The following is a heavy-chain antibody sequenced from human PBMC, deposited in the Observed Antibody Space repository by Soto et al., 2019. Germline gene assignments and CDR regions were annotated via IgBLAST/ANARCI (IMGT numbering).Heavy chain of an antibody. Sequence: SETLCVTCTVAGGFSSAHYWSWIRQTKGKGLERLGYIFFTGNTKYNPSLKSRLSLSLDASKNKFSLTLTSVTTADTAVYCCAREGGGYRFDYWGQGTLVTVSS. V-gene: IGHV4-59*11. CDR1: GGFSSAHY. J-gene: IGHJ4*02. CDR3: AREGGGYRFDY. CDR2: IFFTGNT. D-gene: IGHD3-16*02.